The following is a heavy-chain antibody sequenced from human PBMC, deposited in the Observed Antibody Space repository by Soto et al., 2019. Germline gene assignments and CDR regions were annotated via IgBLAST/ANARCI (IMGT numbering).Heavy chain of an antibody. V-gene: IGHV3-30*18. CDR2: ISYDGSKK. J-gene: IGHJ6*02. D-gene: IGHD5-18*01. Sequence: GGSLRLSCAASGFTFSSYGMHWVRQAPGKGLEWVALISYDGSKKYYADSVKGRITISRDNSKNTLYLQMNSLRAEDTAVYYCAKDRGIQMKYYYYYGMDVWGQGTTVTAP. CDR3: AKDRGIQMKYYYYYGMDV. CDR1: GFTFSSYG.